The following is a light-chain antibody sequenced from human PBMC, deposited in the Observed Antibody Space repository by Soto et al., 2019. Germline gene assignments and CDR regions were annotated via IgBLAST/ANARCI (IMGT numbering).Light chain of an antibody. Sequence: QAVVTQPPSASGTPGQRVTISCSGSSSNIGSSTVNWYQQLPGMAPRLLIYNNDQRPSGVPDRFSGSKSGTSASLAISGLQSEDEADYHCATWDDSLTGFVFGTGTKLTVL. CDR1: SSNIGSST. CDR3: ATWDDSLTGFV. V-gene: IGLV1-44*01. CDR2: NND. J-gene: IGLJ1*01.